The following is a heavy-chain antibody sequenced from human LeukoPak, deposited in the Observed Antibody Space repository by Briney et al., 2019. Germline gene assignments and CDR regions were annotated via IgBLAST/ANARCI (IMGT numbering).Heavy chain of an antibody. CDR3: AKDTAGGYSSSWYYFDY. Sequence: GGSLRLSCAASGFTFSSYAMSWVRQAPGKGLEWVSAISGSGGSTYYADSVKGRFTISRDNSKNTLYLQMNSLRAEDTAVYYCAKDTAGGYSSSWYYFDYWGQGTLVTVSS. CDR2: ISGSGGST. D-gene: IGHD6-13*01. J-gene: IGHJ4*02. V-gene: IGHV3-23*01. CDR1: GFTFSSYA.